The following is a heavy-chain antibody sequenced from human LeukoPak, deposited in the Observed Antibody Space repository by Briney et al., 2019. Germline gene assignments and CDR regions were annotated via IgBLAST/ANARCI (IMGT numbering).Heavy chain of an antibody. Sequence: GASVKVSCKASGYTFTSYGISWVRQAPGQGLEWMGWISAYNGNTNYAQKLQGRVTMTTDTSTSTAYMELRSLRSDDTAVYYCARVFRGGNIVVVPAAFDPWGQGTLVTVSS. CDR1: GYTFTSYG. CDR3: ARVFRGGNIVVVPAAFDP. J-gene: IGHJ5*02. D-gene: IGHD2-2*01. CDR2: ISAYNGNT. V-gene: IGHV1-18*04.